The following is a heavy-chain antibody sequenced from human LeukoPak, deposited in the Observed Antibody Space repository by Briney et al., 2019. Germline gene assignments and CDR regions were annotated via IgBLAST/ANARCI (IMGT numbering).Heavy chain of an antibody. CDR2: ISGSGGST. D-gene: IGHD2-2*01. Sequence: GGSLRLSCAASGFTFSSYAMSWVRQAPGKGLEWVSAISGSGGSTYYADSVKGRFTISRDNSKNTLYLQMNSLGAEDTAVYYCAKEVVVPAARGGDFDYWGQGTLVTVSS. J-gene: IGHJ4*02. CDR1: GFTFSSYA. V-gene: IGHV3-23*01. CDR3: AKEVVVPAARGGDFDY.